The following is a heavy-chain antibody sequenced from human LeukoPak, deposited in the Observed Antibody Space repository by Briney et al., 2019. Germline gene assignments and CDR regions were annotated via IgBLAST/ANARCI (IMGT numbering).Heavy chain of an antibody. Sequence: GGSLRLSCAASGFTFTYYGMHWVRQAPGKGLEWVAFIRYDGSNKYYADSVKGRFTISRDNSKNTLYLQMNSLRAEDTAVYYCAKDGYCSSTSCYGPTLFDYWGQGTLVTVSS. D-gene: IGHD2-2*03. J-gene: IGHJ4*02. CDR2: IRYDGSNK. CDR1: GFTFTYYG. V-gene: IGHV3-30*02. CDR3: AKDGYCSSTSCYGPTLFDY.